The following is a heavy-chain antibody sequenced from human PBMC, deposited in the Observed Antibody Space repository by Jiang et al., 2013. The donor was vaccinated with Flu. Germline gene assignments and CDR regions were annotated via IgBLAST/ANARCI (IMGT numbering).Heavy chain of an antibody. J-gene: IGHJ4*02. CDR3: SRIEY. Sequence: VQLVESGGGLIQPGGSLRLSCAASGFIVSSEYMSWVRQAPGKGLQWVAVIYIDGSTYYADSVKGRFTISRDHSKNTLYLQMNSLRAEDTAVYYCSRIEYWGQGTLVTVSS. CDR2: IYIDGST. CDR1: GFIVSSEY. D-gene: IGHD2/OR15-2a*01. V-gene: IGHV3-53*01.